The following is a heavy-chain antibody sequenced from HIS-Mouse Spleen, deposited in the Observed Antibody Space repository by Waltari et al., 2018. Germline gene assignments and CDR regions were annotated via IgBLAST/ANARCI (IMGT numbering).Heavy chain of an antibody. J-gene: IGHJ2*01. CDR3: AREIPYSSSWYDWYFDL. D-gene: IGHD6-13*01. CDR2: IYYRGGT. Sequence: QLQLQESGPGLVKPSETLSLTCTVSGGSISSSSYYWGWIRQPPGKGLEWIGSIYYRGGTYYNPSLKLRVTISVDTSKNQFSLKLSSVTAADTAVYYCAREIPYSSSWYDWYFDLWGRGTLVTVSS. V-gene: IGHV4-39*07. CDR1: GGSISSSSYY.